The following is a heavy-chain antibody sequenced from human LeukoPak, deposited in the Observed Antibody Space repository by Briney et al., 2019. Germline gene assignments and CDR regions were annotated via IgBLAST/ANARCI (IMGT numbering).Heavy chain of an antibody. CDR1: GYSFTSFA. V-gene: IGHV1-18*01. Sequence: ASAKVSCKASGYSFTSFAISWVRQAPGQGLEWMGWIRGHNGNADYVQKFHGRATMTIDTSTTTAYMELRSLRSDDTAVYYCARVVTPTDQFDYWGQGTLVTVSA. D-gene: IGHD2-15*01. CDR2: IRGHNGNA. J-gene: IGHJ4*02. CDR3: ARVVTPTDQFDY.